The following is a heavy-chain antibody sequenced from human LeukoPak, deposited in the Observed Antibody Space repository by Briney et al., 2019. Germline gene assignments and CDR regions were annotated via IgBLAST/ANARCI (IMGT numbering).Heavy chain of an antibody. V-gene: IGHV3-23*01. D-gene: IGHD7-27*01. CDR1: GFIFSSYV. Sequence: PGGSLRLSCAASGFIFSSYVMIWVRQAPGKGLEWVSIIGTSGGDIHYADSVKGRFSISRDNSKNTLSLQMNSLRVDDTAVYYCARDPNWGSGYWGQGTLVTVCS. J-gene: IGHJ4*02. CDR3: ARDPNWGSGY. CDR2: IGTSGGDI.